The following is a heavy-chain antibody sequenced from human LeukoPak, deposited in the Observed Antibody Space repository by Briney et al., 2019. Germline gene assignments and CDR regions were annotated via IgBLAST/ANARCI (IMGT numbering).Heavy chain of an antibody. Sequence: GSVKVSCKASGYTFTGYYMHWVRQAPGQGLEWMGRINPNSGDTNYAQKLQGRVTMTTDTSTSTAYMELRSLRSDDTAVYYCARGATYYGDYRYYFDYWGQGTLVTVSS. D-gene: IGHD4-17*01. J-gene: IGHJ4*02. V-gene: IGHV1-2*06. CDR3: ARGATYYGDYRYYFDY. CDR2: INPNSGDT. CDR1: GYTFTGYY.